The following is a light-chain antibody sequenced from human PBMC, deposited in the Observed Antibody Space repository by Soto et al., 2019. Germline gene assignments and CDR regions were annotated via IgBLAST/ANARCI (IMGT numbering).Light chain of an antibody. CDR1: QSISSW. J-gene: IGKJ1*01. V-gene: IGKV1-5*03. CDR2: KAS. Sequence: DIQMTQSPSTLSASVGDRVTITCRASQSISSWLAWYQKKPGKAPKLLIYKASGLESGVPSRFSGSGSGTDFTLTISSLQHADFATYYCLQAYGYTWTFGQGTKVDI. CDR3: LQAYGYTWT.